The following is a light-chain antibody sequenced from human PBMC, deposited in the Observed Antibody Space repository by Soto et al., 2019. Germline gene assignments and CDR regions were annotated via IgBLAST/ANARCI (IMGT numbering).Light chain of an antibody. V-gene: IGLV2-14*01. CDR3: SSYTSSVTLV. CDR2: EVS. J-gene: IGLJ3*02. Sequence: QSALTQPASVSGSPGQSITISCTGTSSDVGGYNFVSWYQQHPGKAPKLIIYEVSNRPSGVSYRFSGSKSDNTASLTISGLQAEDEAYYYCSSYTSSVTLVFGGGTKVTVL. CDR1: SSDVGGYNF.